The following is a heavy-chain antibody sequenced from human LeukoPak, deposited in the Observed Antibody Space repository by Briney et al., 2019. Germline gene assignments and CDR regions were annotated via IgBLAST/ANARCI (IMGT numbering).Heavy chain of an antibody. J-gene: IGHJ6*03. V-gene: IGHV3-7*01. CDR3: ARDPCVSTSCQDYYYYYYMDV. CDR1: GFTFSSYW. CDR2: IKQDGSEK. Sequence: PGGSLRLSCAASGFTFSSYWMSWVRQAPGKGLEWVANIKQDGSEKYYVDSVKGRFTISRDNAKNSLYLQMNSLRAEDTAVYYCARDPCVSTSCQDYYYYYYMDVWGKGTTVTISS. D-gene: IGHD2-2*01.